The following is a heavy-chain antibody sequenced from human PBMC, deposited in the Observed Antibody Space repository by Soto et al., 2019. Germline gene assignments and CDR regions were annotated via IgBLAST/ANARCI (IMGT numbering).Heavy chain of an antibody. V-gene: IGHV1-2*02. J-gene: IGHJ5*02. CDR1: GYTFTGYY. CDR3: ARDRWNREYCSGGSCYGLPEVDWFDP. CDR2: INPNSGDT. D-gene: IGHD2-15*01. Sequence: ASVKVSCKASGYTFTGYYMHWVRQAPGQGLQWMGWINPNSGDTNYAQKFQGRVTITADESTSTAYMELSSLRSEDTAVYYCARDRWNREYCSGGSCYGLPEVDWFDPWGQGTLVTASS.